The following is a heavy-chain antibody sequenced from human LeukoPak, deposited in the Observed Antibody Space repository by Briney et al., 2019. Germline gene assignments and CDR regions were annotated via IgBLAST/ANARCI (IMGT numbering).Heavy chain of an antibody. J-gene: IGHJ6*02. Sequence: QSGGSLRLSCAASGFTFSSYGMHWVRQAPGKGLEWVAVIWYDGSNKYYADSVKGRFTISRDNSKNTLYLQMNSLRAEDTAVYYCARDQRITMVRGVRYYYYGMDVWGQGTTVTVSS. D-gene: IGHD3-10*01. CDR1: GFTFSSYG. CDR3: ARDQRITMVRGVRYYYYGMDV. V-gene: IGHV3-33*01. CDR2: IWYDGSNK.